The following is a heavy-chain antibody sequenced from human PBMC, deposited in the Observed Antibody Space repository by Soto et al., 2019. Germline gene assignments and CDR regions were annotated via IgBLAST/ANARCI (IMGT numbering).Heavy chain of an antibody. J-gene: IGHJ3*02. CDR1: GFTFSSYS. Sequence: GGFLRLSCAASGFTFSSYSMNWVRQAPGKGLEWVSYISSSSSTIYYADSVKGRFTISRDNAKNSLYLQMNSLRAEDTAVYYCARHRGVHDYGDKRNGWDAFDIWGQGTMVTVSS. CDR2: ISSSSSTI. D-gene: IGHD4-17*01. CDR3: ARHRGVHDYGDKRNGWDAFDI. V-gene: IGHV3-48*01.